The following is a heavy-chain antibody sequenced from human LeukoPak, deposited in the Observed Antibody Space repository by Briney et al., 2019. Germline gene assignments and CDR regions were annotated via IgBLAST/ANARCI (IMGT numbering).Heavy chain of an antibody. J-gene: IGHJ3*01. D-gene: IGHD2-8*01. CDR2: IGGGCVGR. Sequence: GGSLRLSCVASGFTFSEFAMNWVPQVPGKGPVWVSHIGGGCVGREYEEAVKGRFTVSRDNSRNSLYLQMNSLRGKDTAIYYCAKDSIERNGVYDAFDVWGQGTKVTVAS. V-gene: IGHV3-23*01. CDR1: GFTFSEFA. CDR3: AKDSIERNGVYDAFDV.